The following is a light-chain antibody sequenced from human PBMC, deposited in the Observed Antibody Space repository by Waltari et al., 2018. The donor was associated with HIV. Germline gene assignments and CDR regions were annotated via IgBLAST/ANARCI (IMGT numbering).Light chain of an antibody. CDR1: QSVLFSSNNNNY. Sequence: DIVMTQSPDSLAVSLGERATINCKSSQSVLFSSNNNNYLAWYQQKPGQSPKLLIYWASTRESGVPDRFSGSGSGTDFTLTISSLLAEDVAVYYCQQYYTTPLTFGGGTKVEIK. CDR2: WAS. CDR3: QQYYTTPLT. J-gene: IGKJ4*01. V-gene: IGKV4-1*01.